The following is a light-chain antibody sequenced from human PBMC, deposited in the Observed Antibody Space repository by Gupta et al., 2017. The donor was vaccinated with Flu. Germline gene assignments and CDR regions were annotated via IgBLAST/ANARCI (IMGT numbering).Light chain of an antibody. J-gene: IGLJ3*02. Sequence: QSALTQPASVSGSPGQSITISCPGTSSDIGTYNYVLWYPQHPGIAPKVLIYDVTSRPSGVSDRFSGSKSGNTASLTISGLQAEDEANYFCSSYTTKNTWVFGGGTQLTVL. CDR2: DVT. CDR3: SSYTTKNTWV. CDR1: SSDIGTYNY. V-gene: IGLV2-14*03.